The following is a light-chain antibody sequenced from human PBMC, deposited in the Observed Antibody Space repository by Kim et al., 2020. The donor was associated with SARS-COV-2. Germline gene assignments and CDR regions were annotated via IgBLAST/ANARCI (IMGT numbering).Light chain of an antibody. CDR1: QIVINW. Sequence: ASVGDRGTITCRASQIVINWLAWYQQKPGQAPKLLISTASSLQSGVPSRFTGAGSGTDFTLTINSLQPEDSATYYCQQTMSFPYTFGQGTKLEI. CDR3: QQTMSFPYT. CDR2: TAS. V-gene: IGKV1-12*01. J-gene: IGKJ2*01.